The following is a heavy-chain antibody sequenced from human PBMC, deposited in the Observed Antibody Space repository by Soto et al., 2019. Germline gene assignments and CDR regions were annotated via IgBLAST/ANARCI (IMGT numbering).Heavy chain of an antibody. D-gene: IGHD2-15*01. V-gene: IGHV3-66*01. J-gene: IGHJ4*02. CDR2: IFPDGST. CDR1: GFTVSTNY. Sequence: EVQLMESGGGLVQPGGSLRLSCIASGFTVSTNYMNWVRQAPVKGLEWVSVIFPDGSTYYTDSVKGRFTISRDNSKNTVYLQMNSLRAEDTAVYFCARRALPHAFVDYWGQGTLVTVSS. CDR3: ARRALPHAFVDY.